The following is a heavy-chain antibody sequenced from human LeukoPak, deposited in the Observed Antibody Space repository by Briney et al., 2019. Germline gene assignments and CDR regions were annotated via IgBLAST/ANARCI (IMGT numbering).Heavy chain of an antibody. CDR1: GGSSSGYY. D-gene: IGHD2-15*01. J-gene: IGHJ5*02. V-gene: IGHV4-34*01. CDR2: INHSGSP. Sequence: SETLSLTCAVYGGSSSGYYWSWIRQPPGKGLEWIGEINHSGSPNYNPSLKTRVTISVDTSKSQFSLKLSSVTAADTAVYYCARGAVVRPNWFDPWGQGTLVTVSS. CDR3: ARGAVVRPNWFDP.